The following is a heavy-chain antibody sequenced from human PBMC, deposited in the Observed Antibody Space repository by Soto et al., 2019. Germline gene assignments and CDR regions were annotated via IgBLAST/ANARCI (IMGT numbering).Heavy chain of an antibody. CDR3: ARGDIVTGPSHPFDY. D-gene: IGHD3-9*01. CDR1: GYTFTDYY. CDR2: INPNSGDK. Sequence: ASVKVSCKVYGYTFTDYYMHWVRQAPGQGLEWMGWINPNSGDKRYAQKFQVRVTMTRDTSINTAYMEMSSLRSDDTAVYYCARGDIVTGPSHPFDYWGQGPLVTNSS. J-gene: IGHJ4*02. V-gene: IGHV1-2*02.